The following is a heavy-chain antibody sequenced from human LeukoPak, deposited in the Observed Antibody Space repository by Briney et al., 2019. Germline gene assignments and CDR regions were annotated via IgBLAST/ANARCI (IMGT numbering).Heavy chain of an antibody. CDR1: GYIFTGYY. CDR3: ARSTLLEWLFGT. D-gene: IGHD3-3*01. Sequence: ASVKVSCKASGYIFTGYYMHWVRQAPGQGLEWMGWINPNSGGTNYAQKFQGRVTMTRDTSISTAYMELSRLRSDDTAVYYCARSTLLEWLFGTWGQGTLVTVSS. CDR2: INPNSGGT. J-gene: IGHJ4*02. V-gene: IGHV1-2*02.